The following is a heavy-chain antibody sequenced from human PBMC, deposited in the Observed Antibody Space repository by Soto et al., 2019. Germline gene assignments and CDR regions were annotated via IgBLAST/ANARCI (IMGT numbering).Heavy chain of an antibody. CDR3: AAGGGLPRYY. V-gene: IGHV4-30-2*01. CDR1: AGAISSGGYS. Sequence: QLQLQESGSGLLKPSHTLSLTCAVSAGAISSGGYSWSWIRQPPVKGLEWIGYIYHSGSTYYNPSLMIRVTISVDRSKNQFSLKLSSVTAADTAVYYCAAGGGLPRYYWGQGNLVTVSS. D-gene: IGHD5-12*01. J-gene: IGHJ4*02. CDR2: IYHSGST.